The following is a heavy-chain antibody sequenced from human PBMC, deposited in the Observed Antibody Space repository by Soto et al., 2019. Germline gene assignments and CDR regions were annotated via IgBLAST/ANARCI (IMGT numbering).Heavy chain of an antibody. CDR1: GFTFSSYA. Sequence: EVQLLESGGGLVQPGGSLRLSCAASGFTFSSYAMSWVRQAPGKGLDWVSGISGSGGRTYYVDSVKGRFTISRDNSKNTLNLQMNSLRAEDTAVYYCAKEPDSWSMHNWFDPWGQGTLVTVSS. CDR3: AKEPDSWSMHNWFDP. V-gene: IGHV3-23*01. D-gene: IGHD3-3*01. J-gene: IGHJ5*02. CDR2: ISGSGGRT.